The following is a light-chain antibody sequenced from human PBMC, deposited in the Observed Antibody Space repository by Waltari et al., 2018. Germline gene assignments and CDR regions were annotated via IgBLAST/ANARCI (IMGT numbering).Light chain of an antibody. CDR1: ASNIGGNL. V-gene: IGLV1-44*01. CDR3: ASWDDSLNGHWV. J-gene: IGLJ3*02. CDR2: RSD. Sequence: QSVLTQPPSASGTPGQRVTISCSGSASNIGGNLVNWYQQLPGKAPKLLIYRSDQRPSGVPDRFSASKTGTSASLAISGIQSEDEADYFCASWDDSLNGHWVFGGGTKVTVL.